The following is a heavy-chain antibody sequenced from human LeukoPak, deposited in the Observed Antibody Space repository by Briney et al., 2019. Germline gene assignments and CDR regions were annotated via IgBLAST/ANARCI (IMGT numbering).Heavy chain of an antibody. CDR1: GFTFSSYS. CDR2: ISSSSSYI. V-gene: IGHV3-21*01. J-gene: IGHJ4*02. D-gene: IGHD3-3*01. Sequence: PGGSLRLSCAASGFTFSSYSINWVRQAPGKGLEWVSSISSSSSYIYYADSVKGRFTISRDNAKNSLYLQMNSLRAEDTAVYYCARGGYDFWSGFLPKSYFDYWGQGTLVTVPS. CDR3: ARGGYDFWSGFLPKSYFDY.